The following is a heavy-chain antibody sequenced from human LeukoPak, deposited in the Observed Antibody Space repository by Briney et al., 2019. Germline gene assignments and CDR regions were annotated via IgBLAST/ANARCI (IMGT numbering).Heavy chain of an antibody. CDR3: ARGYAYGDTGSFDY. Sequence: SETLSLTCTVSGGSISSYSWSWIRQPPGKGLEWIGYIYYSGSTTYNPSLKSRVTISVDTSKNQFSLRLRSVTAADTALYYCARGYAYGDTGSFDYWGQGALVTVSS. V-gene: IGHV4-59*01. J-gene: IGHJ4*02. CDR2: IYYSGST. D-gene: IGHD4-17*01. CDR1: GGSISSYS.